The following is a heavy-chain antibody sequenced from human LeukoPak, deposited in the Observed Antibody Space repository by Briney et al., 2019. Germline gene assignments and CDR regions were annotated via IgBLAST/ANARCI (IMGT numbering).Heavy chain of an antibody. CDR2: TTNKANSYST. CDR3: ARGETATFRGPYFDY. J-gene: IGHJ4*02. V-gene: IGHV3-72*01. Sequence: PGGSLRLSCAASGFTFSEHYMDWVRQTPGKGLEGIGRTTNKANSYSTEYAASVKGRFTISRDESTNSVYLQMSSLKTEDTAVYFCARGETATFRGPYFDYWGQGTLVTVSS. CDR1: GFTFSEHY. D-gene: IGHD5-24*01.